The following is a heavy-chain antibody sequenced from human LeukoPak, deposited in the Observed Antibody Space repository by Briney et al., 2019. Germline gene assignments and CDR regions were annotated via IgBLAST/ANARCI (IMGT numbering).Heavy chain of an antibody. V-gene: IGHV1-69*01. CDR1: GGTSSSYA. D-gene: IGHD2-15*01. CDR3: ARGGPYCSGGSCYPYYFDY. Sequence: GSSVKVSCKASGGTSSSYAISWVRQAPGQGLEWMGGIIPIFGTANYAQKFQGRVTITADESTCTAYMELSSLRSEDTAVYYCARGGPYCSGGSCYPYYFDYWGQGTLVTVSS. J-gene: IGHJ4*02. CDR2: IIPIFGTA.